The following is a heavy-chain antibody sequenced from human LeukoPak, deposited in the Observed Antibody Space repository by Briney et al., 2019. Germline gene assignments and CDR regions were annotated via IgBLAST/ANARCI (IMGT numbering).Heavy chain of an antibody. V-gene: IGHV1-18*01. Sequence: ASVKVSCKASGYTFTTYGITWVRQAPGQGLEWMGWINAYNGNTNYAQNLQGRVTMTTDTSTSTAYMELRSLRSDDTAVYYCARRQGTTLNFDYWGQGTLVTVSS. CDR1: GYTFTTYG. D-gene: IGHD1-1*01. CDR3: ARRQGTTLNFDY. CDR2: INAYNGNT. J-gene: IGHJ4*02.